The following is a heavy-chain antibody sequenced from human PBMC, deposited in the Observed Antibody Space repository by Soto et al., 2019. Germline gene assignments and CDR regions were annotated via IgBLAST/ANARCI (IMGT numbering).Heavy chain of an antibody. J-gene: IGHJ4*02. V-gene: IGHV3-23*01. CDR3: ENDYETRTGYSFDY. CDR2: LSGSGGSR. D-gene: IGHD3-9*01. CDR1: GFTFSSYA. Sequence: EVQLLESGGGLVQPGVSLRLSCAASGFTFSSYAMRWVRKAPGKGLEWVSVLSGSGGSRDYADSVKGRFTIARDNSKNPLNLQMNSLRTEDKDCDYCENDYETRTGYSFDYWGQRTLVTVSS.